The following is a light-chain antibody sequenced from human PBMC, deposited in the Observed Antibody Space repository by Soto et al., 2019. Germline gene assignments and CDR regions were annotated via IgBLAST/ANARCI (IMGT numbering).Light chain of an antibody. CDR2: DAS. J-gene: IGKJ1*01. CDR3: QKYNSYLWT. CDR1: QSISNW. V-gene: IGKV1-5*01. Sequence: DIQMTQSPTTLSASVGDRVTITCRASQSISNWLAWYQQKPGKAPKLLIYDASSLESGVPSRFSGSGSGTEFTLTISSLQPDDFATYYCQKYNSYLWTFXQGTKVDI.